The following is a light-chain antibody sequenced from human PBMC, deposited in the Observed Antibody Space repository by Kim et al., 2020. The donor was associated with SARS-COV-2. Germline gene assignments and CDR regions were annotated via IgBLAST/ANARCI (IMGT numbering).Light chain of an antibody. V-gene: IGKV1-5*03. CDR1: QSISSW. CDR3: QQYNGL. J-gene: IGKJ2*01. Sequence: STLSASVGDRGTITCRASQSISSWLAWYQQKPGKAPKLLIYKASSLESGVPSRFSGSGSGTEFTLTISSLQPDDFATYYCQQYNGLFGQGTKLEI. CDR2: KAS.